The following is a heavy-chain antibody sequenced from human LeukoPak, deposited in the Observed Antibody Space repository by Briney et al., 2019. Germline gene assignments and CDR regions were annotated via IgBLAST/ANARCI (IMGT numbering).Heavy chain of an antibody. J-gene: IGHJ6*02. CDR3: AKSGRYGYCDVDL. CDR2: ISGSGGAI. D-gene: IGHD5-18*01. V-gene: IGHV3-23*01. Sequence: RGSLSPSSAAAGFISSIYPTNGVCQAPGKGLEWVSGISGSGGAIYYADSAKGRFTISRDNSKNTLYLQMNSLRAEDTAVYYCAKSGRYGYCDVDLWGRGTTVTVSS. CDR1: GFISSIYP.